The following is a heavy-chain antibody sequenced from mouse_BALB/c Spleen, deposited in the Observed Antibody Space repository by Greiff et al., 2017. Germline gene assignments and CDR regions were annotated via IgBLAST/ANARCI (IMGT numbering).Heavy chain of an antibody. V-gene: IGHV1-80*01. CDR2: IYPGDGDT. D-gene: IGHD2-10*02. Sequence: VQLQQSGAELVRPGSSVKISCKASGYAFSSYWINWVKQRPGQGLEWIGQIYPGDGDTNYNGKFKGKATLTADKSSSTAYMQLSSLTSEDSAVYFCVKGYGNPYFDYWGQGTTLTVSS. CDR1: GYAFSSYW. CDR3: VKGYGNPYFDY. J-gene: IGHJ2*01.